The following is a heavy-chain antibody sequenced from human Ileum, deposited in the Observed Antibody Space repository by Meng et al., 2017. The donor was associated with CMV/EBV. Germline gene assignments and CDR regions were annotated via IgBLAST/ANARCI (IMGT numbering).Heavy chain of an antibody. CDR3: ARGDYAFDY. CDR1: GYIFTRNY. Sequence: QGQLVQSGAEVKKPGVSVTVACKASGYIFTRNYMHWVRQAPGQGLEWMGRINPSGGGTAYAQKFQGRVTISTDTSTSTVYMDLSSLRSEDTAVYFCARGDYAFDYWGQGALVTVSS. J-gene: IGHJ4*02. CDR2: INPSGGGT. V-gene: IGHV1-46*01. D-gene: IGHD4-17*01.